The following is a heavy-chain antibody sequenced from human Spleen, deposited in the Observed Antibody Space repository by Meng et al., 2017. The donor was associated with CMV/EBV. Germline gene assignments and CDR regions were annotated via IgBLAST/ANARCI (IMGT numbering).Heavy chain of an antibody. J-gene: IGHJ4*02. CDR1: FSINR. Sequence: FSINRMHWVRQAPGKGLMWISGMNRDGSITKYAQKFQDRVTITADKSTSSAYMELYNLKSEDTAVYFCARLGEYGGSYMSYFDYWGQGTLVTVSS. D-gene: IGHD1-26*01. CDR3: ARLGEYGGSYMSYFDY. CDR2: MNRDGSIT. V-gene: IGHV1-69*10.